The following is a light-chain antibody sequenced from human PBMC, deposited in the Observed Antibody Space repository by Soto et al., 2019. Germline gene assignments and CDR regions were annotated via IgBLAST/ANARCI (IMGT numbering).Light chain of an antibody. J-gene: IGLJ2*01. Sequence: QSALTQPASVSGSPGQSITISCTGTSSDVGGYNYVSWYQQHPGKAPKLMIYDVSNRPSGVSNRFSGSKSCNTASLTISGLQAEDEADYYCSSYTSSSIVVFGGWTKLTVL. CDR3: SSYTSSSIVV. V-gene: IGLV2-14*01. CDR2: DVS. CDR1: SSDVGGYNY.